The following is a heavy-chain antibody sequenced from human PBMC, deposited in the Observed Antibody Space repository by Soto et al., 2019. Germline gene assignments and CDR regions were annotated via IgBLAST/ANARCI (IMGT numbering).Heavy chain of an antibody. V-gene: IGHV4-30-4*01. J-gene: IGHJ4*02. CDR3: ARSRHSGSYFFDY. D-gene: IGHD1-26*01. Sequence: LSLTCTVSGGSISSGDYYWTWIRQPPGKGLEWIAYIHNTGSPYYNLSLKSRLTISLDTSKNQFSLRLSSVTAADTAVYYCARSRHSGSYFFDYWGQGILVTVSS. CDR1: GGSISSGDYY. CDR2: IHNTGSP.